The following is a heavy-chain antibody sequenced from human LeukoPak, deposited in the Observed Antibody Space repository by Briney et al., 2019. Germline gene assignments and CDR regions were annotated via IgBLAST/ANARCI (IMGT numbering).Heavy chain of an antibody. D-gene: IGHD4-17*01. CDR2: IYYSGTT. V-gene: IGHV4-30-4*01. J-gene: IGHJ5*02. CDR3: ARDNDDGDYVGWFDP. CDR1: GASITSGFYY. Sequence: SETLSLTCTVSGASITSGFYYWSWLRQSPGKGLEWIGYIYYSGTTYYSPSLKSRLTISLDTSKNHLSLKSTSVTAADTAIYYCARDNDDGDYVGWFDPWGQGTLVTVSS.